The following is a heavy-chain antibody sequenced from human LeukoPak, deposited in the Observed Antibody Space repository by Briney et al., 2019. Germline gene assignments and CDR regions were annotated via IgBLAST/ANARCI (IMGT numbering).Heavy chain of an antibody. V-gene: IGHV3-23*01. CDR2: ISGSGGST. J-gene: IGHJ4*02. D-gene: IGHD6-19*01. Sequence: GGSLRLSCAASGFTFSSYAMSWVRQAPGKGLEWVSAISGSGGSTYYADSVKGRFTISRDNSKNTLYLQMNSLRAEDTAVYYCAKDKQWLVPRGGFFDYWGQGTLVTVSS. CDR1: GFTFSSYA. CDR3: AKDKQWLVPRGGFFDY.